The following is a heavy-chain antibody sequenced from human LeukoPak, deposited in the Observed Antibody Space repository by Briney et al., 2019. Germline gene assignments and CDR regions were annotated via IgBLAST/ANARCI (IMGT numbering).Heavy chain of an antibody. CDR2: ISTTSSYI. V-gene: IGHV3-21*01. CDR3: ARGLCGGDCYPD. CDR1: GFTFSSYA. Sequence: GGSLRLSCAASGFTFSSYAMHWVRQAPGKGLEWVSSISTTSSYIYYSDSARGRFTISRDNAKNSLYLQMNSLRAEDTAVYYCARGLCGGDCYPDWGPGTLVTVSS. D-gene: IGHD2-21*02. J-gene: IGHJ4*02.